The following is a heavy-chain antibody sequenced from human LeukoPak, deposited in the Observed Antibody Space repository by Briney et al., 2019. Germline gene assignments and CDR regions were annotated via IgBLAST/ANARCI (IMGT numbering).Heavy chain of an antibody. CDR1: GYTFTGYY. CDR2: INPNSGGT. D-gene: IGHD3-10*01. CDR3: ARESPIITMVRGALGF. Sequence: ASVKVSCKASGYTFTGYYMHWVRQAPGQGLEWMGWINPNSGGTNYAQKFQGWVTMTRDTSISTAYMELSRLRSDDTAVYYCARESPIITMVRGALGFWGQGTLVTVSS. J-gene: IGHJ4*02. V-gene: IGHV1-2*04.